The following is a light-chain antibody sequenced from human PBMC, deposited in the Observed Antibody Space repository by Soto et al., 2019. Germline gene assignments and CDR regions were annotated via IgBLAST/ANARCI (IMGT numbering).Light chain of an antibody. CDR1: QAITNN. V-gene: IGKV1-9*01. Sequence: DIHLTQSPSSLSASVGDRVTITSRASQAITNNLAWYQQKPGNPLSLLVYEESPLHIGVPSRFSGRKVGTQFILTIDSLQPKDFATYYCQQVKSYPRTFGGGTKVEIK. CDR3: QQVKSYPRT. J-gene: IGKJ4*01. CDR2: EES.